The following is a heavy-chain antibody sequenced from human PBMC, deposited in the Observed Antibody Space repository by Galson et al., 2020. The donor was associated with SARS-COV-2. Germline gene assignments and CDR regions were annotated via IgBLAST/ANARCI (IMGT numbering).Heavy chain of an antibody. V-gene: IGHV3-21*01. D-gene: IGHD1-26*01. CDR2: ISSSSSYI. CDR1: GFTFSSYS. J-gene: IGHJ6*02. CDR3: ARDDRWEPRFQPSYYYYYGMDV. Sequence: KIGESLKISCAASGFTFSSYSMNWVRQAPGKGLEWVSSISSSSSYIYYADSVKGRFTISRDNAKNSLYLQMNSLRAEDTAVYYCARDDRWEPRFQPSYYYYYGMDVWGQGTTVTVSS.